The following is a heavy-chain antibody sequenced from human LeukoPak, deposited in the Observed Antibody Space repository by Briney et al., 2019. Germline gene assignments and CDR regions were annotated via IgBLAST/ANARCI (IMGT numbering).Heavy chain of an antibody. CDR2: ISYDGSNK. J-gene: IGHJ4*02. CDR3: AKSGGKATIFDY. D-gene: IGHD6-25*01. V-gene: IGHV3-30*18. Sequence: PGGSLRLSCAASGFTFSSYGRHWVRQAPGKGLEWVAVISYDGSNKYYADSVKGRFTISRDNSKNTLYLQMNSLRAEDMAVYYCAKSGGKATIFDYWGQGTLVTVSS. CDR1: GFTFSSYG.